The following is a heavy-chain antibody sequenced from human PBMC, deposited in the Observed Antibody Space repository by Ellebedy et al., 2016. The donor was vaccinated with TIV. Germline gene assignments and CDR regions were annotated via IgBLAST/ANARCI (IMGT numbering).Heavy chain of an antibody. J-gene: IGHJ4*02. CDR1: AFTFFNYN. Sequence: GESLKISCAASAFTFFNYNMNWVRQPPGKGLEWVSSISGSSGYIYYADSVKGRFTISRDNAKNSLYLQMNSLRAEDTAVYYCAREYCSGGSCYSRSGSFDFWGQGTLVTVSS. CDR3: AREYCSGGSCYSRSGSFDF. CDR2: ISGSSGYI. V-gene: IGHV3-21*01. D-gene: IGHD2-15*01.